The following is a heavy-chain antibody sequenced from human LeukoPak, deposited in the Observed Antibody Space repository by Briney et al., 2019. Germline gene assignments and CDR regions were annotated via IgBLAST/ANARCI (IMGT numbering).Heavy chain of an antibody. Sequence: SETLSLTCAVYGGSFSGYYWSWIRQPPGKGLEWIGEINHSGSTNYNPSLKSRVTISVDTSKNQFFLKLSSVTAADTAVYYCARGPCSGGSCYSLVYYYYGMDVWGQGTTVTVSS. D-gene: IGHD2-15*01. CDR2: INHSGST. V-gene: IGHV4-34*01. CDR3: ARGPCSGGSCYSLVYYYYGMDV. J-gene: IGHJ6*02. CDR1: GGSFSGYY.